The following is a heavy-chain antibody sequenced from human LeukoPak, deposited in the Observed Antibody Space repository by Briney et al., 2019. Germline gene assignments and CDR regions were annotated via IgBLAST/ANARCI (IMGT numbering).Heavy chain of an antibody. Sequence: PSETLSLTCTVSGGSISSYYWSWIRQPPGKGLEWIGYIYYSGSTNYNPSLKSRVTISVDTSKNQFSLKLSSVTAADTAVYYCVPLNWNPPGDFDRWGQGTLVTVSS. D-gene: IGHD1-20*01. CDR3: VPLNWNPPGDFDR. CDR2: IYYSGST. V-gene: IGHV4-59*01. CDR1: GGSISSYY. J-gene: IGHJ4*02.